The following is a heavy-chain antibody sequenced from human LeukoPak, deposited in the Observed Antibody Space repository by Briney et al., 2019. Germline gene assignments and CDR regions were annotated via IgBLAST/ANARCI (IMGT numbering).Heavy chain of an antibody. CDR2: ISSNGGSI. V-gene: IGHV3-64*01. Sequence: AGGSLRLSCAASGFTFSDYAMHWVRQAPGKELEYVSAISSNGGSIHYANSVKGRFTISRDNAKNSLYLQMNSLRAEDTAVYYCARDRGETELDYWGQGTLVTVSS. D-gene: IGHD2-21*02. CDR1: GFTFSDYA. J-gene: IGHJ4*02. CDR3: ARDRGETELDY.